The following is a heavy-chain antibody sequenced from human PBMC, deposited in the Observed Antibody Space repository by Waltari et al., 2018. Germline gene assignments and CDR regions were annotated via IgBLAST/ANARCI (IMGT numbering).Heavy chain of an antibody. Sequence: EVQLVQSGAEVKKPEESLRISCEGSGYSFTSHWVGWVGLRPGKGREWVGRFDPSDFFRNCGPTFEGHVTTSVDPYLRTAYLQWDSLKASDTAIYYCVRHRTTYPLEIDYWGQGTLVTVSS. CDR1: GYSFTSHW. V-gene: IGHV5-10-1*01. J-gene: IGHJ4*02. D-gene: IGHD2-2*01. CDR3: VRHRTTYPLEIDY. CDR2: FDPSDFFR.